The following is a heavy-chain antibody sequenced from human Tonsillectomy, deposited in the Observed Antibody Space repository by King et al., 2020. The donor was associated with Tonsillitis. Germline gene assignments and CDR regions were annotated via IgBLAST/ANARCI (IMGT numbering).Heavy chain of an antibody. CDR2: IHLGDSDT. V-gene: IGHV5-51*01. J-gene: IGHJ6*02. D-gene: IGHD1-1*01. CDR3: ARAAEDNIGGRLHSDVRHNGLDV. CDR1: GYNFVSYW. Sequence: VQLVESGAEVKMPGESLKISCKGLGYNFVSYWIAWVRQVPGKGLEWMGIIHLGDSDTRYSPSFQGHVTISGDRSLNTVFLQWNTLKASDTGIYYCARAAEDNIGGRLHSDVRHNGLDVWGQGTTVTVSS.